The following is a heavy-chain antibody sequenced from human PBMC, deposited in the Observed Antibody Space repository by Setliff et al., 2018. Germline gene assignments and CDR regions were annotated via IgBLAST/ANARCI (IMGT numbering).Heavy chain of an antibody. Sequence: PSETLSLTCTVSGGSISSGGYYRSWIRQHPGMGLEWIGYIYYSGSTYHNPSLKTLVTISVDTSKNQFSLKLSSVTAADTAVYYCARCSGSYDAFDIWGQGTMVTVSS. CDR3: ARCSGSYDAFDI. D-gene: IGHD1-26*01. V-gene: IGHV4-31*01. CDR1: GGSISSGGYY. J-gene: IGHJ3*02. CDR2: IYYSGST.